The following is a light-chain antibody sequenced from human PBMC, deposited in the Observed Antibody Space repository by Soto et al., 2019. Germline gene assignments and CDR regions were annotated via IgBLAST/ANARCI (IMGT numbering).Light chain of an antibody. CDR2: AAS. J-gene: IGKJ4*01. V-gene: IGKV1-9*01. Sequence: DIQMTQSPSSLSASVGDRVTITCRASQGISSFLAWYQQRPGKAPKLLIYAASTLQSGVPSRFSGSGSGTDFTLTISSLQPEDFATYHCQQTESYPSTFGGGTKVDNK. CDR3: QQTESYPST. CDR1: QGISSF.